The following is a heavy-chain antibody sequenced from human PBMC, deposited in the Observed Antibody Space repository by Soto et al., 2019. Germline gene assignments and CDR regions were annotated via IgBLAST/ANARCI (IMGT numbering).Heavy chain of an antibody. V-gene: IGHV3-7*03. D-gene: IGHD3-16*01. CDR2: INHDASEK. J-gene: IGHJ4*02. CDR1: GFNFNDAY. Sequence: GGSLRLSCAASGFNFNDAYMTWVRLAPGEGLEWVASINHDASEKNSLASVRGRFTISRDNTERSVFLQMNSLRAEDTAVYYCARAGLPDSYVSLYIYTFDYWGQGTVVTVSS. CDR3: ARAGLPDSYVSLYIYTFDY.